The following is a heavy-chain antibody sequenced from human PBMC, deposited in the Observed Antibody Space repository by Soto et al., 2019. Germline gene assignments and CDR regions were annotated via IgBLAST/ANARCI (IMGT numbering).Heavy chain of an antibody. CDR3: ARTNYYDSSGYRSYWYFDL. V-gene: IGHV1-69*01. D-gene: IGHD3-22*01. CDR2: IIPIFGTA. Sequence: QVQLVQSGAEVKKPGSSVKVSCKASGGTFSSYAISWVRQAPGQGLEWMGGIIPIFGTANYAQKFQGRVTITADESTSTAYMELSSLRSEDTAVYYCARTNYYDSSGYRSYWYFDLWGRGTLVTVSS. CDR1: GGTFSSYA. J-gene: IGHJ2*01.